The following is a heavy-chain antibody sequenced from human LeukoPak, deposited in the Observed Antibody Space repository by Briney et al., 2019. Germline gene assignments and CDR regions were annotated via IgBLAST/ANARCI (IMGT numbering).Heavy chain of an antibody. D-gene: IGHD5-12*01. CDR2: IYYSGST. V-gene: IGHV4-31*03. Sequence: SETLSLTCTVSGGSISSGDYYWSWIRQHPGKGLEWIGYIYYSGSTYYNPSLKSRVTISVDTSKNQFSLKLSSVTAADTAVYYCARGHRGSFDYWGQGTLVTVSS. J-gene: IGHJ4*02. CDR3: ARGHRGSFDY. CDR1: GGSISSGDYY.